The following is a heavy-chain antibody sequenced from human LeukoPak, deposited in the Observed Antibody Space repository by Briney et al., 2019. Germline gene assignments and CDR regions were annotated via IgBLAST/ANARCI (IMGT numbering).Heavy chain of an antibody. D-gene: IGHD6-13*01. Sequence: GGSLRLSCAASGFTFSSYAMSWVRQAPGKGLEWVSAISGSGGSTYYADSVKGGFTISRDNSKNTLYLQMNSLRAEDTAVYYCAYSSSWYIGSWYYFDYWGQGTLVTVSS. CDR1: GFTFSSYA. CDR2: ISGSGGST. J-gene: IGHJ4*02. CDR3: AYSSSWYIGSWYYFDY. V-gene: IGHV3-23*01.